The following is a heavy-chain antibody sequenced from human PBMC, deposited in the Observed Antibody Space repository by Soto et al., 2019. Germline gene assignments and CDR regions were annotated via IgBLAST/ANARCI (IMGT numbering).Heavy chain of an antibody. V-gene: IGHV3-30-3*01. Sequence: QVQLVESGGGVVQPGRSLRLSCAASGFTFSSYAMHWVRQAPGKGLEWVAVISYDGSNKYHADSVKGRFTISRDNSKNTLYLQMNSLRAEDTAVYYCARDSSGVATILSDYWGQGTLVTVSS. CDR2: ISYDGSNK. CDR3: ARDSSGVATILSDY. CDR1: GFTFSSYA. J-gene: IGHJ4*02. D-gene: IGHD5-12*01.